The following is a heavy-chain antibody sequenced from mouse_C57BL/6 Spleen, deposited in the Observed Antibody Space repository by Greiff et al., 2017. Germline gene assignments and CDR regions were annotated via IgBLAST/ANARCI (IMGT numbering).Heavy chain of an antibody. CDR1: GYAFSSSW. D-gene: IGHD1-1*01. J-gene: IGHJ1*03. Sequence: VQLQQSGPELVKPGASVKISCKASGYAFSSSWMNWVKQRPGKGLEWIGRIYPGDGDTNYNGKFKGKATLTADKSSSTAYMQLSSLTSEDSAVYFCARYYYGSSPWYFDVWGTGTTVTVSS. CDR3: ARYYYGSSPWYFDV. V-gene: IGHV1-82*01. CDR2: IYPGDGDT.